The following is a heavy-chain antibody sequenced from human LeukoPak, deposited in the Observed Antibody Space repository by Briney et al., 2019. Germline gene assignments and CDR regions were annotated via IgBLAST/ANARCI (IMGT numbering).Heavy chain of an antibody. CDR1: GGSISSYY. J-gene: IGHJ6*02. CDR3: ARGGDPHYGMDV. V-gene: IGHV4-59*01. Sequence: SETLSLTCTVSGGSISSYYWSWTRQPPGKGLEWIGHVYYSGSTNYNPSLKSRVTISVDTSKNQCSLKLSSVTAADTAVYYCARGGDPHYGMDVWGQGTTVTVSS. D-gene: IGHD2-21*01. CDR2: VYYSGST.